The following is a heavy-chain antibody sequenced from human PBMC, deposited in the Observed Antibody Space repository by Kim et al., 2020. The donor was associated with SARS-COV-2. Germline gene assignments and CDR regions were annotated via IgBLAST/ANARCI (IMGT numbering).Heavy chain of an antibody. V-gene: IGHV1-69*13. Sequence: SVKVSCKASGGTFSSYAISWVRQAPGQGLEWMGGIIPIFGTANYAQKFQGRVTITADESTSTAYMELSSLRSEDTAVYYCARLLPAKYQLLSASPLDYWGQGTLVTVSS. J-gene: IGHJ4*02. CDR3: ARLLPAKYQLLSASPLDY. CDR2: IIPIFGTA. D-gene: IGHD2-2*01. CDR1: GGTFSSYA.